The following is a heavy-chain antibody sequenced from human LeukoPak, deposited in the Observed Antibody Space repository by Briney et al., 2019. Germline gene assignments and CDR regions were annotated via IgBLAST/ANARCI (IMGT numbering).Heavy chain of an antibody. Sequence: GGSLRLSCAASGFTFSSYGMHWVRQAPGKGLEWVAVISYDGSNKYYADSVKGRFTISRDNSKNTLYLQMNSLRAEDTAVYYCVRDRVQWELLRHSDYWGQGTLVTVSS. CDR1: GFTFSSYG. J-gene: IGHJ4*02. D-gene: IGHD1-26*01. V-gene: IGHV3-30*03. CDR3: VRDRVQWELLRHSDY. CDR2: ISYDGSNK.